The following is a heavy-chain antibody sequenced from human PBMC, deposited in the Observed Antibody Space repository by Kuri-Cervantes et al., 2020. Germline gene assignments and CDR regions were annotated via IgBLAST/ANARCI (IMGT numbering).Heavy chain of an antibody. CDR1: GFILSSYA. CDR2: ISGSCGST. Sequence: GEALMLHCAASGFILSSYAMSWVRQAPGKGLEWVSAISGSCGSTYYADSVKGQFTISRDNSKNTLYLQMNSLRAEGQAVYYCAKEGAIHIVVVYWGQGTLVTVSS. J-gene: IGHJ4*02. CDR3: AKEGAIHIVVVY. V-gene: IGHV3-23*01. D-gene: IGHD2-21*01.